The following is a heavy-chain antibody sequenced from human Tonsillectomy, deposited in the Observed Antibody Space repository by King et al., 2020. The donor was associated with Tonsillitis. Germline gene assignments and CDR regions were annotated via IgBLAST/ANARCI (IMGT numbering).Heavy chain of an antibody. CDR1: GESFSGYY. D-gene: IGHD7-27*01. J-gene: IGHJ4*02. CDR2: INHSGST. Sequence: VQLQQWGAGLLKPSETLSLTCAVYGESFSGYYWSWIRQPPGKGLEWIGEINHSGSTTYNPSLKSRVTISVDTSKNQFSLKLSSVTAADTAVYYCAGIHLSTGAFDYGGQGTLVTASS. V-gene: IGHV4-34*01. CDR3: AGIHLSTGAFDY.